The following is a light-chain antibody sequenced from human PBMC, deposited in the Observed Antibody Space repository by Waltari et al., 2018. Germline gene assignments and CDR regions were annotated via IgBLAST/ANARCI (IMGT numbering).Light chain of an antibody. V-gene: IGKV3-20*01. CDR3: QHFKT. J-gene: IGKJ2*01. Sequence: EIVLTQSPGTLSLSPGERATLSCRASQSISSDYLAWYRQIPGQAPRLLIYGASNRATGIPDRFSGGGSGTDFTLIIARLEPEDFAVYYCQHFKTFGQGTKLEI. CDR2: GAS. CDR1: QSISSDY.